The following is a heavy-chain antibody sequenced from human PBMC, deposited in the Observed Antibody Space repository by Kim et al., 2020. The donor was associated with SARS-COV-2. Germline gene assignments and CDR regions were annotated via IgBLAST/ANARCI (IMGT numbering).Heavy chain of an antibody. Sequence: GGSLRLSCAASAFTFSNYGMHWVRQAPGKGLEGVAVIWYDGSSKYYADSVKGRFTISRDNSKNTLYLQMNSLRAEDTAVYYCARASGYSYGYVDYWGQGTLVTVSS. CDR1: AFTFSNYG. CDR2: IWYDGSSK. D-gene: IGHD5-18*01. V-gene: IGHV3-33*01. CDR3: ARASGYSYGYVDY. J-gene: IGHJ4*02.